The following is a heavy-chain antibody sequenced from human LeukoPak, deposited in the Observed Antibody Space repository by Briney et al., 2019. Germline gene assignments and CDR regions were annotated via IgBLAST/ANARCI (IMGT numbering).Heavy chain of an antibody. D-gene: IGHD2-15*01. J-gene: IGHJ4*02. CDR1: GFTFSSYG. V-gene: IGHV3-23*01. Sequence: PGGSLRLSCAASGFTFSSYGMSWVRQAPGKGLEWVSAISGSGGSTYYTDSVKGRFTISRDNSKNTLYLQMNSLRAEDTAVHYCAKERPTRRYCSGGSCYSRYFDYWGQGTLVIVSS. CDR2: ISGSGGST. CDR3: AKERPTRRYCSGGSCYSRYFDY.